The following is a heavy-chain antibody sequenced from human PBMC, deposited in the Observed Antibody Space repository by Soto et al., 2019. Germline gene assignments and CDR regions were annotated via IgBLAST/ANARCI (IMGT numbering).Heavy chain of an antibody. Sequence: ASVKVSCKASGFTFTSSAMQWVRQARGQRLEWIGWIVVGSGNTNYAQKFQERVTITRDMSTSTAYMELSSLRSEDTAVYYCAAVRKVIMITFGGADYYMDVWGKGTTVTVSS. D-gene: IGHD3-16*01. V-gene: IGHV1-58*02. CDR2: IVVGSGNT. CDR3: AAVRKVIMITFGGADYYMDV. J-gene: IGHJ6*03. CDR1: GFTFTSSA.